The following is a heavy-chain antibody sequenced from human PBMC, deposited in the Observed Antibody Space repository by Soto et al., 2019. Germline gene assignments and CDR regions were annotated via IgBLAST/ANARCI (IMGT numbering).Heavy chain of an antibody. Sequence: EVQMVQSGGDLVKPGGSLRLSCVTSGFMFSSAWMSWVRQAPGKGLEWVARIKSKADGGARDYAAPVKGRFTISRDDPKNTVYLQMNSLRAEDTAVYYCVEGWNDFWGQGTLVTVSS. V-gene: IGHV3-15*01. CDR3: VEGWNDF. J-gene: IGHJ4*02. CDR1: GFMFSSAW. D-gene: IGHD1-1*01. CDR2: IKSKADGGAR.